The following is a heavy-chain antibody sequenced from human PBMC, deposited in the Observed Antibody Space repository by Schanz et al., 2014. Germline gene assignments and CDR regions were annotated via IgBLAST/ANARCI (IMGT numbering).Heavy chain of an antibody. D-gene: IGHD5-18*01. V-gene: IGHV3-48*01. CDR1: GFTFSSYA. Sequence: EVQLVESGGGLVQPGGSLRLSCAASGFTFSSYAMTWVRQAPGKGLEWVSYISSSSSTRYYADSVKGRFTISRDNAKNSLFLQMNSLRAEDTAVYYCVRVSFADPRLYRGMDRDIDYWGQGTLVTVSS. CDR3: VRVSFADPRLYRGMDRDIDY. CDR2: ISSSSSTR. J-gene: IGHJ4*02.